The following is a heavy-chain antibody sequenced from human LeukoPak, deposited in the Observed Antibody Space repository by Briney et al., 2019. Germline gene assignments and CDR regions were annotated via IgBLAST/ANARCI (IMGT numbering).Heavy chain of an antibody. CDR3: ARTPIRFRPHYYYYYYMDV. CDR1: GGSISSYY. Sequence: SETLSLTCTVSGGSISSYYWSWIRQPPGKGLEWIGYIYYSGSTNYNPSLKSRVTISVDTSKNQFSLKLSSVTAADTAVYYCARTPIRFRPHYYYYYYMDVWGKGTTVTVSS. D-gene: IGHD3-3*01. J-gene: IGHJ6*03. CDR2: IYYSGST. V-gene: IGHV4-59*01.